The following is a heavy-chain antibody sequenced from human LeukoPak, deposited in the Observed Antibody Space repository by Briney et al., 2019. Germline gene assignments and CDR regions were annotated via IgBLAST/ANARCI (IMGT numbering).Heavy chain of an antibody. CDR1: GGSISSRTDY. CDR3: ARVCSGGSCYSYYGMDV. CDR2: IYSNNGDT. Sequence: SETLSLTCTVSGGSISSRTDYWAWIRQPPGKGLEWIGTIYSNNGDTYSNPSLKSRVAISVDTSLNQFSLKVRSVTAADTAVYYCARVCSGGSCYSYYGMDVWGQGTTVTVSS. J-gene: IGHJ6*02. V-gene: IGHV4-39*07. D-gene: IGHD2-15*01.